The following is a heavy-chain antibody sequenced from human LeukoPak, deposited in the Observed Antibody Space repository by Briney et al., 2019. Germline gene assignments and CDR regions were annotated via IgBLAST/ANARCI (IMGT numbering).Heavy chain of an antibody. V-gene: IGHV4-61*02. CDR3: ARAYSSGWGGWFDP. CDR1: GGSISSVSYY. CDR2: IYTSGST. D-gene: IGHD6-19*01. Sequence: SQTLSLTCTVSGGSISSVSYYWRWLRQPAGKGLGRIGRIYTSGSTNYNPSLKSRVTISIDTSKNQFSLKLSSVTAADTAVYFCARAYSSGWGGWFDPWGQGTLVTVSS. J-gene: IGHJ5*02.